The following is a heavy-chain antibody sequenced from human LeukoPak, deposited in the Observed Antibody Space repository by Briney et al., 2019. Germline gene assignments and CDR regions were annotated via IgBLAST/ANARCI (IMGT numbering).Heavy chain of an antibody. D-gene: IGHD1-26*01. CDR3: AREEGATQDAN. CDR2: VYHTGGT. Sequence: SETLSLTCTVSGFSISSGCYWAWSRQPPGKGLEWIGSVYHTGGTYYNPSLKSRVTISVDTSRNQFSLRLSSVTAADTAVYYCAREEGATQDANWGQGTLVLVSS. CDR1: GFSISSGCY. V-gene: IGHV4-38-2*02. J-gene: IGHJ4*02.